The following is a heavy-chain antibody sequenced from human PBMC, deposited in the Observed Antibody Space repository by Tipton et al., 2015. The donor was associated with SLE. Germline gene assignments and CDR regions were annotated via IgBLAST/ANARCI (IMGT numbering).Heavy chain of an antibody. D-gene: IGHD3-10*01. V-gene: IGHV3-23*01. CDR1: GFTFSSYA. CDR3: AKNRVMGSRSYYSYGMDV. CDR2: ISGSGYNT. Sequence: SLRLSCAASGFTFSSYAVSWVRQAPGKGLEWVSTISGSGYNTYYADSVKGRFTISRDNSKNTLYLQMNSLKAEDTALYNCAKNRVMGSRSYYSYGMDVWGQGTTVTVSS. J-gene: IGHJ6*02.